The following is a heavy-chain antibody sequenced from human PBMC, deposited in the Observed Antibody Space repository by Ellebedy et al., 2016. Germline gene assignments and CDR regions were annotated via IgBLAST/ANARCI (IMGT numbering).Heavy chain of an antibody. CDR3: AKGMDYFDY. D-gene: IGHD5-24*01. V-gene: IGHV3-30*18. J-gene: IGHJ4*02. CDR1: GFTFSSYG. Sequence: GESLKISCAASGFTFSSYGMHWVRQAPGKGLEWVAVISYDGSNKYYADSVKGRFTISRDNSKNTLYLQMNSLKPEDTAVYYCAKGMDYFDYWGQGTLVTVSS. CDR2: ISYDGSNK.